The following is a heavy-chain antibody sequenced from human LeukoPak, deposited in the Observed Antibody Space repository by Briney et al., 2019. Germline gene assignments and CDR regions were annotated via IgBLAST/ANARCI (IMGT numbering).Heavy chain of an antibody. J-gene: IGHJ4*02. D-gene: IGHD3-16*01. CDR1: GFTFSSYA. Sequence: GGSLRLSCAASGFTFSSYAMTWVRQAPGKGLEWVSVISGRSGTTYYADSVKGRFTISRDNSKTTLYLQMNSLRAEDTAVYYCAKDQGGGPLYYFDYWGQGTLVTVSS. CDR2: ISGRSGTT. CDR3: AKDQGGGPLYYFDY. V-gene: IGHV3-23*01.